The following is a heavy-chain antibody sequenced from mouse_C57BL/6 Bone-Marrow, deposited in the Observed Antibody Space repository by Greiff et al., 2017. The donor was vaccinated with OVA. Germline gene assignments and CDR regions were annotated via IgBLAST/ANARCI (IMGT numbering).Heavy chain of an antibody. J-gene: IGHJ4*01. V-gene: IGHV1-5*01. Sequence: EVQLQQSGPVLARPGASVKMSCKTSGYTFTSYWMHWVKQRPGQGLEWIGAIYPGNSDTSYNQKFKGKAKLTAVTSASTAYMELSSLTNEDAAVYCCTIPYYYGGPTDYWGQGTSVTVSS. D-gene: IGHD1-1*02. CDR1: GYTFTSYW. CDR2: IYPGNSDT. CDR3: TIPYYYGGPTDY.